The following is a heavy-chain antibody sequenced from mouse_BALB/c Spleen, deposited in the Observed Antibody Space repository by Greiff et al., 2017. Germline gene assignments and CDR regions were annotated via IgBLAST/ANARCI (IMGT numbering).Heavy chain of an antibody. V-gene: IGHV1-87*01. D-gene: IGHD2-3*01. CDR3: ARDGGYYDYAMDY. J-gene: IGHJ4*01. Sequence: QVQLKESGAELARPGASVKLSCKASGYTFTSYWMQWVKQRPGQGLEWIGAIYPGDGDTRYTQKFKGKATLTADKSSSTAYMQLSSLASEDSAVYYCARDGGYYDYAMDYWGQGTSVTVSS. CDR1: GYTFTSYW. CDR2: IYPGDGDT.